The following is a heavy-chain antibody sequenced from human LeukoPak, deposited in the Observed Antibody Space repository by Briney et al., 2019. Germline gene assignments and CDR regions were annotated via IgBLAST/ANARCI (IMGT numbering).Heavy chain of an antibody. CDR3: ARLWVHGDYGSFRYYYYYYMDV. D-gene: IGHD4-17*01. J-gene: IGHJ6*03. Sequence: SETLSLTCTVSGGSISSSSYYWGWIRQPPGKGLECIGSIYYSGSTFYNPSLKSRVTISVDTSKNQFSLKLNSVTAADTAVYYCARLWVHGDYGSFRYYYYYYMDVWGKGTTVTVSS. CDR2: IYYSGST. CDR1: GGSISSSSYY. V-gene: IGHV4-39*07.